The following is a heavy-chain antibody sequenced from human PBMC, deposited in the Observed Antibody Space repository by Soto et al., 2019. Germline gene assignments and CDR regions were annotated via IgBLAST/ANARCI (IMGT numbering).Heavy chain of an antibody. CDR1: GGSISSGGYY. J-gene: IGHJ5*02. Sequence: QVQLQESGPGLVKPSQTLSRTCTVSGGSISSGGYYWSWIRQHPGKGLEWIGYIYYSGSTYYNPSLKSRVTISVDTSKNQFSLKLSSVTAADTAVYYCARRDYYDSSGYSGHNWFDPRGQGTLVTVSS. D-gene: IGHD3-22*01. CDR3: ARRDYYDSSGYSGHNWFDP. CDR2: IYYSGST. V-gene: IGHV4-31*03.